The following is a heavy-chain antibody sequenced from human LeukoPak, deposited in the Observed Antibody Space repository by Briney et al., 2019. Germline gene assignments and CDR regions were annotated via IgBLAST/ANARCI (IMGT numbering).Heavy chain of an antibody. CDR2: IIPIFGTA. Sequence: ASVKVSCKASGGTFSSYAISWVRQAPGQGLEWMGGIIPIFGTANYAQKFQGRVTITADESTSTAYMELSSLRSEDTAVYYCARMQGYCSSTSCHIVADYFDYWGQGTLVTVSS. CDR3: ARMQGYCSSTSCHIVADYFDY. V-gene: IGHV1-69*13. J-gene: IGHJ4*02. CDR1: GGTFSSYA. D-gene: IGHD2-2*02.